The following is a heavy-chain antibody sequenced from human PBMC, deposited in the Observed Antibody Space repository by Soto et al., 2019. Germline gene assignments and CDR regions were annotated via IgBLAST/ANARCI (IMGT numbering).Heavy chain of an antibody. CDR1: GFTFSDYY. V-gene: IGHV3-11*01. CDR3: ARHREYSGYDSPGVFDY. D-gene: IGHD5-12*01. Sequence: QVQLVESGGGLVKPGGSLRLSCAASGFTFSDYYMSWIRQAPGKGLEWVSYISSSGSTIYYADSVKGRFTISRDNAKNSLYLQMNSLRAEDRAVYDCARHREYSGYDSPGVFDYWGQGTLVTVSS. CDR2: ISSSGSTI. J-gene: IGHJ4*02.